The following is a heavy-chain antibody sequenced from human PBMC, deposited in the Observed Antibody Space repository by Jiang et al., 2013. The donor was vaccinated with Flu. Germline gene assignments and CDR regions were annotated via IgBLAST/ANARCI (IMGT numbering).Heavy chain of an antibody. V-gene: IGHV4-4*07. CDR1: RGSFSSYY. CDR3: ALETIAAAGKFDY. Sequence: TLSLTCSVSRGSFSSYYWSWIRQPAGKGLEWIGRIYTSGSTNYNPSLKSRVTISVDTSKNQFSLKLSSVTAADTAVYYCALETIAAAGKFDYWGQGTLVTVSS. CDR2: IYTSGST. J-gene: IGHJ4*02. D-gene: IGHD6-13*01.